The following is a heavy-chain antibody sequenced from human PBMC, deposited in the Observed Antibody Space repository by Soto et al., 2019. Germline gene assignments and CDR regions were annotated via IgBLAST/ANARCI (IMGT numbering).Heavy chain of an antibody. CDR2: IKSQASGGTI. CDR1: GITFIYAW. J-gene: IGHJ4*02. CDR3: THLHSLDHPYYHL. Sequence: PGGSLRLSCAASGITFIYAWMDWVRQAPGKRLEWVGRIKSQASGGTIDYAAPVKGRFTISRDDSKNTVYLQMDSLKTEDTAVYYCTHLHSLDHPYYHLWGQGTQVTVSS. V-gene: IGHV3-15*07. D-gene: IGHD3-10*01.